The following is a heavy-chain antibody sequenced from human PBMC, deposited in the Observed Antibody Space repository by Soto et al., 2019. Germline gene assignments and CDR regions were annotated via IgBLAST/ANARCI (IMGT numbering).Heavy chain of an antibody. CDR2: INSDGSVS. V-gene: IGHV3-74*02. CDR1: GFTFSNYW. CDR3: ARGDCVGGTCYSVAGSFDYYMDV. D-gene: IGHD2-15*01. J-gene: IGHJ6*03. Sequence: EVQLVESGGGLVQPGGSLRLSCAASGFTFSNYWMYWVRQAPGKGLEWVSRINSDGSVSSHADSVRGRLTISRDNVKNTLYLQMDSLRAGDTAVYFCARGDCVGGTCYSVAGSFDYYMDVWGKGTTVTVCS.